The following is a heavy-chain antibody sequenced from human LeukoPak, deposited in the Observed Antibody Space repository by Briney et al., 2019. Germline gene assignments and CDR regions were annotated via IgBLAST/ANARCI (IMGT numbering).Heavy chain of an antibody. D-gene: IGHD2-2*01. CDR2: ISSSSSYI. Sequence: GGSLRLSCAASGFTFSSYSMNWVRQAPGKGLEWVSSISSSSSYIYYADSVKGRFTISRDNAKNSLYLQMNRLRAEDTAVYYCARDVSNGQLPDYWGQGTLVTVSS. J-gene: IGHJ4*02. V-gene: IGHV3-21*01. CDR3: ARDVSNGQLPDY. CDR1: GFTFSSYS.